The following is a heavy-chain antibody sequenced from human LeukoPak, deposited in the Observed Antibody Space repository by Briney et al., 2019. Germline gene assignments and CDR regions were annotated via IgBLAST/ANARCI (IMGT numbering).Heavy chain of an antibody. J-gene: IGHJ1*01. V-gene: IGHV3-23*01. CDR2: VSGSGGST. D-gene: IGHD5-12*01. CDR3: AKALDIVATITGN. CDR1: SFTFSSYA. Sequence: AGPCLRPSCAAASFTFSSYAMSSVRQAPGKGREWVSGVSGSGGSTYYADSVKDRFTTARENTKNTLYQQINCVTAEDTAIYYCAKALDIVATITGNWGQGTLGTVSS.